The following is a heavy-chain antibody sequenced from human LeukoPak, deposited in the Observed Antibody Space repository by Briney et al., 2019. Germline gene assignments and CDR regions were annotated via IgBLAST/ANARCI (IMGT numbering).Heavy chain of an antibody. V-gene: IGHV3-73*01. CDR3: VRRMGGGNYYGLDV. CDR1: GFTFSGSD. CDR2: IRSKANTYAT. J-gene: IGHJ6*02. D-gene: IGHD5-24*01. Sequence: GGSLKLSCAASGFTFSGSDMHWVRQASGKGLEWVGHIRSKANTYATAYAASVEGRFTVSRDDSKNTAYLQMNSLKTEDTAVYYCVRRMGGGNYYGLDVWGQGTTVTVSS.